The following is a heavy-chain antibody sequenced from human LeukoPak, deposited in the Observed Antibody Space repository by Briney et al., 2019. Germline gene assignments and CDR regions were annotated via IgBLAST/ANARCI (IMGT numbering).Heavy chain of an antibody. CDR1: GYTFTSYY. Sequence: ASAKVSCKASGYTFTSYYMHWVRQAPGQGLEWVGWISCNNGDTRYAQKFQGRVTVTTDTSTSTVYMELRSLRSDDTAVYYCARDGGTAGYSSGSDYWGQGTLVTVSS. CDR2: ISCNNGDT. CDR3: ARDGGTAGYSSGSDY. J-gene: IGHJ4*02. V-gene: IGHV1-18*04. D-gene: IGHD5-18*01.